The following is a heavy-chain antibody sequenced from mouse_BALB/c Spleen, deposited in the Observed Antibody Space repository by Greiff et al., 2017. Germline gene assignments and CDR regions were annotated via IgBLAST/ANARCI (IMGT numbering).Heavy chain of an antibody. D-gene: IGHD2-3*01. CDR2: ISSGGST. J-gene: IGHJ2*01. V-gene: IGHV5-6-5*01. CDR1: GFTFSSYA. CDR3: ARGGDGYHYFDY. Sequence: EVQGVESGGGLVKPGGSLKLSCAASGFTFSSYAMSWVRQTPEKRLEWVASISSGGSTYYPDSVKGRFTISRDNARNILYLQMSSLRSEDTAMYYCARGGDGYHYFDYWGQGTTLTVSS.